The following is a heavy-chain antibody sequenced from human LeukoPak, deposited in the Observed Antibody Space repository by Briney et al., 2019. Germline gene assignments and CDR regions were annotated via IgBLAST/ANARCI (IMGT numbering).Heavy chain of an antibody. Sequence: SETLSLTCAVYGGSFSGYYWSWIRQPPGKGLEWIGEINHSGSTNYNPSLKSRVTISVDTSKNQFSLKLSSVTAADTAVYYCARRLTRGYDPYNWFDPWGQGTLVTVSS. J-gene: IGHJ5*02. D-gene: IGHD5-12*01. V-gene: IGHV4-34*01. CDR3: ARRLTRGYDPYNWFDP. CDR1: GGSFSGYY. CDR2: INHSGST.